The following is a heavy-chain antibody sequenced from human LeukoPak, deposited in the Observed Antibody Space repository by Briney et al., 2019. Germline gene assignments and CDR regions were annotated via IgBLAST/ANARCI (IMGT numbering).Heavy chain of an antibody. CDR1: GGSVSSSSYY. V-gene: IGHV4-39*01. J-gene: IGHJ4*02. Sequence: PSETLSLTCTVSGGSVSSSSYYWTWIRQPPGKGLEWIGSFSYGGRTDYIPSLKSRVTISGDTSKNQFSLKLRSVTAADTAVYYCARQGIEAAEFHHWGQGTLVTVSS. CDR2: FSYGGRT. CDR3: ARQGIEAAEFHH. D-gene: IGHD6-13*01.